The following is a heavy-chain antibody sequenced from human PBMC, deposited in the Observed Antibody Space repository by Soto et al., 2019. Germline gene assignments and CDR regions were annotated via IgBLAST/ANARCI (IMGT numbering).Heavy chain of an antibody. CDR1: GFTFSSYW. Sequence: EVQLVESGGGLVQPGGSLRLSCAASGFTFSSYWMHWVRQAPGKGLVWVSRINSDGSSTSYADSVKGRFTISRDNAKNTLYLQMNSLRAEDTAVYYCAKADIVVVPAAIGGAFDIWGKGTMVTVSS. CDR2: INSDGSST. CDR3: AKADIVVVPAAIGGAFDI. V-gene: IGHV3-74*01. D-gene: IGHD2-2*02. J-gene: IGHJ3*02.